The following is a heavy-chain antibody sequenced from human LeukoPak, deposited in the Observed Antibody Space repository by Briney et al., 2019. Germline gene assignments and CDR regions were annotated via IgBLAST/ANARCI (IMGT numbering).Heavy chain of an antibody. CDR3: AKDNWVATRGHYGFDY. V-gene: IGHV3-43*02. J-gene: IGHJ4*02. Sequence: GGSLRLLCAPSGFTFYLYDMHCVPQPPEKGLECVYHISGDGRKTLYADSVKGRFTNSRDNSKNSLFLQMNSLRTEDTALYYCAKDNWVATRGHYGFDYWGQGTLVTVSS. D-gene: IGHD5-12*01. CDR1: GFTFYLYD. CDR2: ISGDGRKT.